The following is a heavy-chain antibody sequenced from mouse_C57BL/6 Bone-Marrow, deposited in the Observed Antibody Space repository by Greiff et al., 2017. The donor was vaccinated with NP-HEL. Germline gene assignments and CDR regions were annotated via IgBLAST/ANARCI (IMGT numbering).Heavy chain of an antibody. D-gene: IGHD2-1*01. CDR3: ASYGNYKAY. J-gene: IGHJ3*01. CDR2: IHPNSGST. Sequence: QVQLQQPGAELVKPGASVKLSCKASGYTFTSYWMHWVKQRPGQGLEWIGMIHPNSGSTNYNEKFKSKATLTVDKSSSTSYMQLSSLTSADSAVYYCASYGNYKAYWGQGTLVTVSA. CDR1: GYTFTSYW. V-gene: IGHV1-64*01.